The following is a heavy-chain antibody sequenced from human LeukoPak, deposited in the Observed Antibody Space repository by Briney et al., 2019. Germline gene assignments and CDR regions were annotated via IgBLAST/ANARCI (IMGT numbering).Heavy chain of an antibody. CDR3: ARDGWFGEYYFDY. D-gene: IGHD3-10*01. V-gene: IGHV4-61*02. J-gene: IGHJ4*02. CDR1: GGSFSSGDYY. CDR2: IYTSGST. Sequence: SETLSLTCTVSGGSFSSGDYYWSWIRQPPGKGLEWIGRIYTSGSTNYNPSLKSRVTISVDTSKNQFSLKLSSVTAADTAVYYCARDGWFGEYYFDYWGQGTLVTVSS.